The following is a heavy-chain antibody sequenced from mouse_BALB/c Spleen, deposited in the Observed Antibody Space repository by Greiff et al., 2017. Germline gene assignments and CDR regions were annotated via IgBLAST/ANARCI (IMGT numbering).Heavy chain of an antibody. CDR3: ARGYGDAMDY. J-gene: IGHJ4*01. D-gene: IGHD2-10*02. V-gene: IGHV5-6-5*01. CDR2: ISSGGST. Sequence: DVQLVESGRGLVTPGRSLTITCAVSGFTFTSYAMSWVRQTPEKGLEWVGSISSGGSTYYPSSVKGRFTISRDNARNVLYLQMSSLRAEDTAMYYCARGYGDAMDYWGQGTSVTVSS. CDR1: GFTFTSYA.